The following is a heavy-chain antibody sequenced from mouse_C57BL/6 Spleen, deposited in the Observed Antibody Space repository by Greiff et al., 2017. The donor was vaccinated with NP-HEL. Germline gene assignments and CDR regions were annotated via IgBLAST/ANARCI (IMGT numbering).Heavy chain of an antibody. Sequence: EVQLQESGPGLVKPSQSLSLTCSVTGYSITSGYYWNWIRQFPGNKLEWMGYISYDGSNNYNPSLKNRISITRDTSKNQFFLKLNSVTTEDTATYYCARDAGSSGLFFAYWGQGTLVTVSA. J-gene: IGHJ3*01. CDR1: GYSITSGYY. V-gene: IGHV3-6*01. CDR3: ARDAGSSGLFFAY. CDR2: ISYDGSN. D-gene: IGHD3-2*02.